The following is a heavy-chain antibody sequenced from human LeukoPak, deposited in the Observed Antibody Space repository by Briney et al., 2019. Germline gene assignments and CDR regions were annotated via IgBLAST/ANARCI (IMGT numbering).Heavy chain of an antibody. CDR1: GGTFSSYA. V-gene: IGHV1-69*13. CDR3: ATPAYSSSSAFDY. J-gene: IGHJ4*02. D-gene: IGHD6-6*01. CDR2: IIPIFGTA. Sequence: SVKVSCKASGGTFSSYAISWVRQAPGQGLEWMGGIIPIFGTANYAQKFQGRVTITADESTSTAYMELSSLRSEDTAVYYCATPAYSSSSAFDYWGQGTLVTASS.